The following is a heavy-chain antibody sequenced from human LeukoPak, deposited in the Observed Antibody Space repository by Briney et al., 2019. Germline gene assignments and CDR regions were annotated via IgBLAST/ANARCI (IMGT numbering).Heavy chain of an antibody. J-gene: IGHJ4*02. Sequence: GGSLSLTCTVYTFTFSTFGMLWVRQAPGKGLEWVAVISFDGTDKYYADSVKGRFSISRDTSKNTLHLQMNSLRAEDTAVYSCAKDYYYYGSGIYSTFDYWGQGTLVTVSS. CDR2: ISFDGTDK. CDR3: AKDYYYYGSGIYSTFDY. CDR1: TFTFSTFG. D-gene: IGHD3-10*01. V-gene: IGHV3-30*18.